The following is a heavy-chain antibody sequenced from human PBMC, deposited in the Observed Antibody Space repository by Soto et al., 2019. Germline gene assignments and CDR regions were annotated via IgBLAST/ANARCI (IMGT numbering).Heavy chain of an antibody. J-gene: IGHJ6*02. CDR3: ATDGGSSGTSYYDYLMDV. V-gene: IGHV1-24*01. Sequence: ASVKVSCKVSGYTFTDFFMHWVRQAPGKGLAWMGGFNPDNGETNYAQKFQGRVTMTEDTSTATAYMELSRLRSDDTAVYYCATDGGSSGTSYYDYLMDVWGQGTKVTVSS. D-gene: IGHD1-26*01. CDR1: GYTFTDFF. CDR2: FNPDNGET.